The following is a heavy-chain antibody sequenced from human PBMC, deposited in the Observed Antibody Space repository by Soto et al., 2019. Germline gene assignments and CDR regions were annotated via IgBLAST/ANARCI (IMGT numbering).Heavy chain of an antibody. D-gene: IGHD6-19*01. CDR1: GFTFDDYA. CDR2: ISWNSGSI. J-gene: IGHJ4*02. V-gene: IGHV3-9*01. CDR3: AKARGLVLSFYFDY. Sequence: EVQLVESGGGLVQPGRSLRLSCAASGFTFDDYAMHWVRQAPGKGLEWVSGISWNSGSIGYADSVKGRFTISRDNAKNSLYLQMNSLRADDADLYYCAKARGLVLSFYFDYWGQGTLVTVSS.